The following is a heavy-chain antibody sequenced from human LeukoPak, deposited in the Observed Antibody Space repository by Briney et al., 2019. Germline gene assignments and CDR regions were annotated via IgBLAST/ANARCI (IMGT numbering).Heavy chain of an antibody. Sequence: SQTLSLTCTVSGGSISSGDYYWSWIRQPPGKGLEWIGYIYYSGSTNYNPSLKSRVTISVDTSKNQFSLKLSSVTAADTAVYYCAREDTAKDAFDIWGQGTMVTVSS. CDR2: IYYSGST. CDR1: GGSISSGDYY. V-gene: IGHV4-61*08. CDR3: AREDTAKDAFDI. D-gene: IGHD5-18*01. J-gene: IGHJ3*02.